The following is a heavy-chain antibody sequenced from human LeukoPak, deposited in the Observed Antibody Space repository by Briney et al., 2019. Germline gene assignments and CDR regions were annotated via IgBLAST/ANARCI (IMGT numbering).Heavy chain of an antibody. V-gene: IGHV1-18*01. CDR3: ARDLPYQPLLN. CDR2: ISAYNGNT. Sequence: ASVTVSFKSSGYTFTIYGISWVRQAPGQGLEWVGWISAYNGNTNYAQKLQGRVTMTTDTSTSTAYMELRSLRSDDTAVYYCARDLPYQPLLNWGQGTLVTVSS. CDR1: GYTFTIYG. D-gene: IGHD2-2*01. J-gene: IGHJ4*02.